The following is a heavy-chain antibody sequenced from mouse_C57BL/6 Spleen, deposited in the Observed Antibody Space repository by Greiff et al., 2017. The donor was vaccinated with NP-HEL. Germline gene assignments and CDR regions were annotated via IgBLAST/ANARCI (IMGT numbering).Heavy chain of an antibody. Sequence: VQLQQPGAELVKPGASVKMSCKASGYTFTSYWITWVKQRPGQGLEWIGDIYPGSGSTNYNEKFKSKATLTVDPSSRTAYLQLSRLTSEDAAVYYCAREGYYGKRGDYWGQGTTLTVSS. CDR2: IYPGSGST. CDR3: AREGYYGKRGDY. V-gene: IGHV1-55*01. J-gene: IGHJ2*01. D-gene: IGHD2-1*01. CDR1: GYTFTSYW.